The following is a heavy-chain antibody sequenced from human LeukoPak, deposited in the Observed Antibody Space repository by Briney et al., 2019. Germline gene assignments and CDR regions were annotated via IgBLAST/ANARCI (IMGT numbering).Heavy chain of an antibody. CDR1: GFTFSDYY. CDR3: AELGITMIGGV. J-gene: IGHJ6*04. CDR2: ISGSGTSR. Sequence: GGSLRLSCAASGFTFSDYYFTWLRQAPGKGLEWVSFISGSGTSRYHADSVKGRFTISRDSAQNSLFLQMNSLRAEDTAVYYCAELGITMIGGVWGKGTTVTISS. V-gene: IGHV3-11*04. D-gene: IGHD3-10*02.